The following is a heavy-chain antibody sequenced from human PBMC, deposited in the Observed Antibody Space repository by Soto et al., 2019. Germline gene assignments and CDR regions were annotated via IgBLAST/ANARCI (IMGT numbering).Heavy chain of an antibody. V-gene: IGHV4-31*03. CDR1: GASLSSGGYF. Sequence: QVQLQESGPGLVKPSQTLSLTCTVSGASLSSGGYFWSWIRQRPGKGLEWIAYIYYTGTTYYNPSLKSRVTMSIDTSQNQFSLNLNSVTAADTAVYYCAGDGYYYFDSWGQGTLVTVSS. CDR2: IYYTGTT. D-gene: IGHD4-17*01. CDR3: AGDGYYYFDS. J-gene: IGHJ4*02.